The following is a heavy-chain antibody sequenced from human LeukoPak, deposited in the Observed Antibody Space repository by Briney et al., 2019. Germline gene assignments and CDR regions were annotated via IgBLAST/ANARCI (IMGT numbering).Heavy chain of an antibody. D-gene: IGHD6-19*01. V-gene: IGHV3-23*01. Sequence: GGSLRLSCAASEFSVGSNYMTWVRQAPGKGLEWVSGISGSGGSTYYADSVKGRFTISRDNSKNTLYLQMNSLRAEDTAVYYCAKSLEQWLRNNWFDPWGQGTLVTVSS. J-gene: IGHJ5*02. CDR1: EFSVGSNY. CDR3: AKSLEQWLRNNWFDP. CDR2: ISGSGGST.